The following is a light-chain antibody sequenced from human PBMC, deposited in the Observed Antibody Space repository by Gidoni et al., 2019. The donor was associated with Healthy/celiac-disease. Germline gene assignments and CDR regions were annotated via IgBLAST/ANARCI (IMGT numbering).Light chain of an antibody. J-gene: IGKJ1*01. CDR3: QQYYSTPRT. Sequence: DIVMTQSPDSLAVSLGERATIKCKSSQSVLYRSNNKNYLAWYQQKPGQPPKLLIYWASTRESGVPDRVSGSGSGTDVTLTISSLQAEDVAVYYCQQYYSTPRTFGQGTKVEIK. CDR1: QSVLYRSNNKNY. CDR2: WAS. V-gene: IGKV4-1*01.